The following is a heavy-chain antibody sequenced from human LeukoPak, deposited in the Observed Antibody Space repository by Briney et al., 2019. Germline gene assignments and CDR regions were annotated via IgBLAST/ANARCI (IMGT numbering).Heavy chain of an antibody. CDR3: ARLMGLRLGEGSYFDF. CDR1: GGSINSYY. J-gene: IGHJ4*02. D-gene: IGHD3-16*01. V-gene: IGHV4-59*08. Sequence: SETLPLTCTVSGGSINSYYWSWIRQPPGKGLEWIGYIYYSGSTSYNPSLKSRVTISVDTSKNQFSLKLSSVTAADTAVYYCARLMGLRLGEGSYFDFWGQGALVTVSS. CDR2: IYYSGST.